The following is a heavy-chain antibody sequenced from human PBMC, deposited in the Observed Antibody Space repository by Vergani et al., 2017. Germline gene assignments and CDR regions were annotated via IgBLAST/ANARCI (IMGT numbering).Heavy chain of an antibody. V-gene: IGHV1-2*02. CDR1: GYIFTGYY. CDR2: IDPNSGVT. CDR3: ARGPKGYSSGWYLVY. J-gene: IGHJ4*02. D-gene: IGHD6-19*01. Sequence: QVQLVHPGAAVKKPGASLQVSCKPSGYIFTGYYMHWLRQAPGQGLEWLGWIDPNSGVTKYAQKFQGRVTMTRDTSISTAYMELSRLRSDDTAVYYCARGPKGYSSGWYLVYWGQGTLVTVYS.